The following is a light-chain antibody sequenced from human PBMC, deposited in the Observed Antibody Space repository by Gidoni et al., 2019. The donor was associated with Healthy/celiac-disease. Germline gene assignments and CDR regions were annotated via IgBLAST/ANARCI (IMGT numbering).Light chain of an antibody. J-gene: IGKJ2*01. Sequence: ITCRASQSISSYLNWYQQKPGKAPKLLIYAASSLQSGVPPRFSGSGSGTDFTLTISSLQPEDFATYYCQQSYSTHYTFGQGTKLEIK. CDR1: QSISSY. CDR2: AAS. CDR3: QQSYSTHYT. V-gene: IGKV1-39*01.